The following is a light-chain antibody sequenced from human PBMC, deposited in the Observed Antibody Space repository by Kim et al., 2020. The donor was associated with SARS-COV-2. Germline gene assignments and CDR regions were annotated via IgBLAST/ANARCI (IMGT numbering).Light chain of an antibody. Sequence: LSPWERATLSCRASQSVSSSFLAWYQQKPGQSPRLLIYGASSRATGIPDRFSGSGSGTDFTLTISRLEPEDFAVYYCQQYGSSSYTFGQGTNWRS. CDR1: QSVSSSF. CDR2: GAS. V-gene: IGKV3-20*01. CDR3: QQYGSSSYT. J-gene: IGKJ2*01.